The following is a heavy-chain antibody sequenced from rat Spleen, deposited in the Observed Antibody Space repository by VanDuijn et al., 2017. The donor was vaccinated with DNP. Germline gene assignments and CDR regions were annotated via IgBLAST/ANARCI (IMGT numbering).Heavy chain of an antibody. D-gene: IGHD1-3*01. CDR3: ARSYGLDY. CDR2: IWSGGSS. J-gene: IGHJ2*01. V-gene: IGHV2S8*01. Sequence: QVQLKESGPGLVQPSRTLSLTCTVSGFSLTSYGVSWVRQPPGKGLEWIAAIWSGGSSYYNSTLASRLSINRDTSSGQVFLKMNSVQTEDTAMYFCARSYGLDYWGQGVMVTVSS. CDR1: GFSLTSYG.